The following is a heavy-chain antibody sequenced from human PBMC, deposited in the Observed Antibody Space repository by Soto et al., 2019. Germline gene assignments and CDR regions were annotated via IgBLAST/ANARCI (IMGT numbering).Heavy chain of an antibody. CDR1: GFTFSSYG. D-gene: IGHD1-7*01. CDR2: ISYDGSNK. CDR3: AKPHNWNYVVDAFDI. V-gene: IGHV3-30*18. J-gene: IGHJ3*02. Sequence: GGSLRLSCAASGFTFSSYGMHWVRQAPGKGLEWVAVISYDGSNKYYADSVKGRFTISRDNSKNTLYLQMNSLRAEDTAVYYCAKPHNWNYVVDAFDIWGQGTMVTVSS.